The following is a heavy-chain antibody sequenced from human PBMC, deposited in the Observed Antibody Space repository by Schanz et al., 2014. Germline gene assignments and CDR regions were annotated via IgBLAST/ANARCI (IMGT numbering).Heavy chain of an antibody. J-gene: IGHJ4*02. V-gene: IGHV3-23*01. D-gene: IGHD3-10*01. Sequence: EVQLLESGGGLVQPGGSLRLSCAASGFTFSSYAMSWVRQAPGKGLEWLSVISASGGDTYYADSVKGRFTISRDNSKNTLYLQMNSLRAEDTAVYYCAKYRGYYRVSGSYRELEYWGQGTLVTVSS. CDR2: ISASGGDT. CDR3: AKYRGYYRVSGSYRELEY. CDR1: GFTFSSYA.